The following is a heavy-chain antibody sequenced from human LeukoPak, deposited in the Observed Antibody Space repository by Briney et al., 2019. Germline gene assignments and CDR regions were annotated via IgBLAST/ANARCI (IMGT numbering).Heavy chain of an antibody. Sequence: SVKVSCKASGGTFSSYAISWVRQAPGQGLEWMGRIIPIFGTANYAQKFQGRVTITTDESTSTAYMELSSLRSEDTAVYYCARQEDFQDLGIHYGGQGTLDSVST. CDR2: IIPIFGTA. CDR3: ARQEDFQDLGIHY. CDR1: GGTFSSYA. D-gene: IGHD6-13*01. V-gene: IGHV1-69*05. J-gene: IGHJ4*02.